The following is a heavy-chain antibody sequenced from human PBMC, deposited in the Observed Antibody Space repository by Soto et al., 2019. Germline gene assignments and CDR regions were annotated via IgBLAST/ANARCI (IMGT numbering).Heavy chain of an antibody. V-gene: IGHV2-26*01. CDR2: IFSNDEK. CDR3: ARIPEDYGDYYFDY. D-gene: IGHD4-17*01. Sequence: KESGPVLVKPTETLTLTCTVSGFSLSNARMGVSWIRQPPGKALEWLAHIFSNDEKSYSTSLKSRLTISKDTSKSQAVLTMTNMDPVDTATYYCARIPEDYGDYYFDYWGQGTLVTVSS. J-gene: IGHJ4*02. CDR1: GFSLSNARMG.